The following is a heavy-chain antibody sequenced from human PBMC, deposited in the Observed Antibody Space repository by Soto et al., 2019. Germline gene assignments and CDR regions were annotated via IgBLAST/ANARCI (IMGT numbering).Heavy chain of an antibody. CDR2: TYYRSRWYN. CDR3: ARDPGTVVPGPHGYYFDY. CDR1: GDSVSSSSAA. D-gene: IGHD6-19*01. J-gene: IGHJ4*02. V-gene: IGHV6-1*01. Sequence: TLSLTCAISGDSVSSSSAAWTWIRQSPSRGLEWLGRTYYRSRWYNDYAVSVKSRISITPDTSKNQFSLQLNSVTPDDTAEYYCARDPGTVVPGPHGYYFDYWGQGTLVTVSS.